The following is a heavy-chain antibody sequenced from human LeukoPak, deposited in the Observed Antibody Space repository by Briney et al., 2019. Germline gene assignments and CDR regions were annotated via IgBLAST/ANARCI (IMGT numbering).Heavy chain of an antibody. D-gene: IGHD5-12*01. CDR2: ISGSGGST. V-gene: IGHV3-23*01. J-gene: IGHJ4*02. CDR3: AKVTYSGYDRRFDY. Sequence: GGSLRLSCAASRFTFSSYAMSWVRQGPGKGLEWVSAISGSGGSTYYADSVKGRFTVSRDNAKNTLYLQMNSLRAEDTAVYYCAKVTYSGYDRRFDYWGQGTLVTVSS. CDR1: RFTFSSYA.